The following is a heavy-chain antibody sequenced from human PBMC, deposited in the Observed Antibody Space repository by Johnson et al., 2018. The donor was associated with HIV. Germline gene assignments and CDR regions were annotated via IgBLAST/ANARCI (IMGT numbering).Heavy chain of an antibody. Sequence: VQLVESGGGLVQPGGSLRLSCAASGFTVSSNYMSWVRQAPGKGLEWVSGISWNSGTIAYADSVKGRFTISRDNAKNSLYLQMNSLRPEDTALYYCAKDINLEDAFDIWGQGTMVTVSS. CDR2: ISWNSGTI. CDR1: GFTVSSNY. J-gene: IGHJ3*02. CDR3: AKDINLEDAFDI. V-gene: IGHV3-9*01.